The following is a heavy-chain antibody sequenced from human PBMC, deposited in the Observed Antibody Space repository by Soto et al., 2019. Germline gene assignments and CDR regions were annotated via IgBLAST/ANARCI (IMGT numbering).Heavy chain of an antibody. CDR3: ARDPIRGDYEY. D-gene: IGHD4-17*01. Sequence: ASLKVYCKSSGYTFTSYGISWVRQAPGQGLEWMGWISAYNGNTNYAQKLQGRVTMTTDTSTSTAYMELRSLRSDDTAVYYCARDPIRGDYEYWGQGTLVTVSS. CDR1: GYTFTSYG. V-gene: IGHV1-18*01. J-gene: IGHJ4*02. CDR2: ISAYNGNT.